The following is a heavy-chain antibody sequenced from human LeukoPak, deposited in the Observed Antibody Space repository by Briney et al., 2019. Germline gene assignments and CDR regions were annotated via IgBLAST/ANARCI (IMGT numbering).Heavy chain of an antibody. D-gene: IGHD2-2*01. CDR3: ARDGPGCSSTSCQRSYYYYYGMDV. CDR1: GGSISSYY. J-gene: IGHJ6*02. V-gene: IGHV4-4*07. CDR2: IYSSGTT. Sequence: SETLSLTCTVSGGSISSYYWSWIRQPAGKGLEWIGRIYSSGTTSYNPSLRSRVTISVDTSKNQFSLKLSSVTAADTAVYYCARDGPGCSSTSCQRSYYYYYGMDVWGQGTTVTVSS.